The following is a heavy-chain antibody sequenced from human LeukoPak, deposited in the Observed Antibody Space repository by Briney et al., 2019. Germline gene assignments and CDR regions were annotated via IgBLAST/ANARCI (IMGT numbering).Heavy chain of an antibody. V-gene: IGHV3-30*01. D-gene: IGHD2-8*01. Sequence: GRSLRPSCAASGFTFSSYAMHWVRQAPGKGLEWVAVISYDGSNKYYADSVKGRFTISRDNSKNTLYLQMNSLRAEDTAVYYCARELYAFDYWGQGTLVTVSS. CDR2: ISYDGSNK. J-gene: IGHJ4*02. CDR3: ARELYAFDY. CDR1: GFTFSSYA.